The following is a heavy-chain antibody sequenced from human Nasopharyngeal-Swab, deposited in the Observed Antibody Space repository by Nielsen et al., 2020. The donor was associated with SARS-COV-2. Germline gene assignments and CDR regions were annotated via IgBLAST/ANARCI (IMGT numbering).Heavy chain of an antibody. Sequence: SQTLSLTCGVHGGSLSGHYWSWIRQPPGKGLEWIGEINHSGTTNYKPSLKSRVTISVDTSKNQFSLKVRSVSAADTAIYFCARGRGGQQLVRTYYYYGLDVWGQGTTVTVSS. CDR1: GGSLSGHY. J-gene: IGHJ6*02. CDR3: ARGRGGQQLVRTYYYYGLDV. V-gene: IGHV4-34*01. D-gene: IGHD1-1*01. CDR2: INHSGTT.